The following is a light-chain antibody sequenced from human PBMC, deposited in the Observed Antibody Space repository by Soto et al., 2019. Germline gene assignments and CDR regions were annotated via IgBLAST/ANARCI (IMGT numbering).Light chain of an antibody. V-gene: IGKV3-15*01. J-gene: IGKJ1*01. CDR1: QSITTY. CDR2: GAS. Sequence: EIVMTQSPASLSVSPGERATLSCRASQSITTYLAWYQQKPGQTPRLLIYGASTRAAGISARFSGSGSGTEFTLTISSLQSEDFAVYYCQQSSNWPRTFGQGTKVDIK. CDR3: QQSSNWPRT.